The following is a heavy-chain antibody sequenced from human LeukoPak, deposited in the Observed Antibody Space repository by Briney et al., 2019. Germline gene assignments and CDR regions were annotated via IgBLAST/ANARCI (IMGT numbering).Heavy chain of an antibody. CDR3: TRRLVGDTTGDY. CDR2: IRSKANSYAT. J-gene: IGHJ4*02. V-gene: IGHV3-73*01. CDR1: GFTFSGSA. Sequence: GGSLRLSCAASGFTFSGSAMHWVRQASGKRLEWVGRIRSKANSYATAYAASVKGRFTISRDDSKNTAYLQMNSLKTEDTAEYYRTRRLVGDTTGDYWGQGTLVTVSS. D-gene: IGHD1-26*01.